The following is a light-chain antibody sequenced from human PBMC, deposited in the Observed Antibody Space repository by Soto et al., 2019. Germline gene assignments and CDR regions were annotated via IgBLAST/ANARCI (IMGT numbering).Light chain of an antibody. Sequence: DIQMTQSPSSLSASVGDRVTITCRASEVIGNSLGWFQQKPGKAPETLIFAASSLQSGVTSTLSASGSGTHLTLTINSLQPEDFATYYCQQYKSYPWTFGQGTKVDI. V-gene: IGKV1-16*01. CDR3: QQYKSYPWT. CDR2: AAS. CDR1: EVIGNS. J-gene: IGKJ1*01.